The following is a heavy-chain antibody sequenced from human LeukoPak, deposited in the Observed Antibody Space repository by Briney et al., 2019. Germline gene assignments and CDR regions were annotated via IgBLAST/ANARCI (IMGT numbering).Heavy chain of an antibody. CDR3: ARVYPYYDSSGYFDY. CDR1: GYTFTGYY. D-gene: IGHD3-22*01. CDR2: INPNSSGT. Sequence: GASVKVSCKASGYTFTGYYMHWVRQAPGQGLEWMGWINPNSSGTNYAQKFQGRVTMTRDTSISTAYMELSRLRSDDTAMYYCARVYPYYDSSGYFDYWGQGTLVTVSS. V-gene: IGHV1-2*02. J-gene: IGHJ4*02.